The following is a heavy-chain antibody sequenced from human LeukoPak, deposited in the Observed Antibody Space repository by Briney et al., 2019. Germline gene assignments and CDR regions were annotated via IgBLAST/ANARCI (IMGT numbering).Heavy chain of an antibody. Sequence: GASVKVSCKASGYTFTSYGISWVRQAPGQGLEWMGWISAYNGNTNYAQKLQGRVTMTTDTSTSTACMELRSLRSDDTAVYHCARDSNYEGLIFDYWGQGTLVTVSS. CDR2: ISAYNGNT. J-gene: IGHJ4*02. CDR3: ARDSNYEGLIFDY. CDR1: GYTFTSYG. D-gene: IGHD4-11*01. V-gene: IGHV1-18*01.